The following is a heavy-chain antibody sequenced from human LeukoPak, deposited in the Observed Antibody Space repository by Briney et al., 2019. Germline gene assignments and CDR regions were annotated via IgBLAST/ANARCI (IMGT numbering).Heavy chain of an antibody. J-gene: IGHJ4*02. D-gene: IGHD6-13*01. Sequence: GGSLRLSCAASGFTFSSYWMSWVRQAPGKGLEWVANIKQDGSEKYYVDSVKGRFTISRDNSKNTLYLQMNSLRAEDTAVYYCAKDLDGAAAGKGDYWGQGTLVTVSS. CDR1: GFTFSSYW. CDR3: AKDLDGAAAGKGDY. CDR2: IKQDGSEK. V-gene: IGHV3-7*03.